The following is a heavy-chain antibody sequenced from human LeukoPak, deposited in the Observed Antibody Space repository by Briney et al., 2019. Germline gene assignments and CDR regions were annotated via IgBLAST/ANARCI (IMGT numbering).Heavy chain of an antibody. D-gene: IGHD3-16*02. CDR1: GFTFSKYA. Sequence: GGSLRLTCAASGFTFSKYAMSWVRQAPEKGLEWVSGISGSGGSTYYADSVKGRFTISRDNSKNTLHLQMDSLRAEDTALYYCAGWQHYYDYVWGSYLELRGQGTLVTVSS. CDR2: ISGSGGST. V-gene: IGHV3-23*01. CDR3: AGWQHYYDYVWGSYLEL. J-gene: IGHJ4*02.